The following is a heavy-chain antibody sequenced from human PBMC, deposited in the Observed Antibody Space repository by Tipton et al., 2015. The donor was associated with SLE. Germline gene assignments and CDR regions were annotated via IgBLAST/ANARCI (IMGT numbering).Heavy chain of an antibody. J-gene: IGHJ3*02. CDR3: ARGRDPWDAFDI. CDR1: GGSVSSGSYY. V-gene: IGHV4-61*01. Sequence: TLSLTCTVSGGSVSSGSYYWSWIRQPPGKGLEWIGEINHSGSTNYNPSLKSRVTISVDTSKNQFSLKLSSVTAADTAVYYCARGRDPWDAFDIWGQGTMVTVSS. CDR2: INHSGST. D-gene: IGHD2-21*02.